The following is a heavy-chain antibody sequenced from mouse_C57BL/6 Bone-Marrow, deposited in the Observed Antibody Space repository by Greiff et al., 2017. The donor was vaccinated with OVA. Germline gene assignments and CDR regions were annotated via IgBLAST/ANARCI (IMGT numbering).Heavy chain of an antibody. CDR2: ISDGGSYT. J-gene: IGHJ3*01. CDR1: GFTFSSYA. V-gene: IGHV5-4*01. Sequence: EVQLVESGGGLVKPGGSLKLSCAASGFTFSSYAMSWVRQTPEKRLEWVATISDGGSYTYYPDNVQGRFTISRDNAKNNLYLQMSHLKSEDTAMYYCARERRAYWGQGTLVTVSA. CDR3: ARERRAY.